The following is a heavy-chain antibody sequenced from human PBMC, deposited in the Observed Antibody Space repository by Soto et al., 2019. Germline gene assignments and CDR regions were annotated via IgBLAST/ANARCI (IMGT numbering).Heavy chain of an antibody. V-gene: IGHV1-69*13. Sequence: GASVKVSCKASGGTFSSYAISWVRQAPGQGLEWMGGIIPIFGTANYAQEFQGRVTITADESTSTAYMELSSLRSEDTAVYYCARDHRLAAMVILFHYWGQGTLVTVSS. CDR2: IIPIFGTA. CDR1: GGTFSSYA. CDR3: ARDHRLAAMVILFHY. J-gene: IGHJ4*02. D-gene: IGHD5-18*01.